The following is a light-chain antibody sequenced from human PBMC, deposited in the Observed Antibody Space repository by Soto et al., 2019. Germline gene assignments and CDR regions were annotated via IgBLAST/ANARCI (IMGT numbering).Light chain of an antibody. V-gene: IGKV1-12*01. J-gene: IGKJ5*01. CDR2: DAS. CDR1: QSISSW. Sequence: DIEMTQSPSSLSASVGDGVTITFRASQSISSWLAWYQQKPGKAPKLLIYDASSLESGVPSRFSGSGSGTDFTLTISSLQPEDFATYYCQQANSFPITFGQGTRLEIK. CDR3: QQANSFPIT.